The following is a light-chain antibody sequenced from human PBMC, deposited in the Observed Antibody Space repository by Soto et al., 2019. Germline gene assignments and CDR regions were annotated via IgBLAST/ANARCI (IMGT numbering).Light chain of an antibody. CDR3: SSYTSNNTLV. V-gene: IGLV2-14*01. CDR2: DVN. J-gene: IGLJ1*01. CDR1: GINVVRYDY. Sequence: QSALTQPASVSGFPGHSIPAPCIGTGINVVRYDYVSGFQQHPGKAPKSIIFDVNNRPSGVSHRFSGSKSGNTASLTISGLQAEDEADYYCSSYTSNNTLVFGSGTKLTVL.